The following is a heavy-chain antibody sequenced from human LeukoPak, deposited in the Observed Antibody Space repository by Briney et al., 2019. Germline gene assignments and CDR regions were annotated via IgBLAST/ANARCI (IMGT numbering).Heavy chain of an antibody. CDR3: ARGIPAVDY. Sequence: GGSLRLSCAASGFTFSNYSMNWVRQAPGKGLVWVSSISSSSTYIYYADSVKGRFTISRDKAKNSLSLQMNSLRAEDTAIYYCARGIPAVDYWGQGTLVTVSS. CDR1: GFTFSNYS. V-gene: IGHV3-21*01. D-gene: IGHD6-25*01. CDR2: ISSSSTYI. J-gene: IGHJ4*02.